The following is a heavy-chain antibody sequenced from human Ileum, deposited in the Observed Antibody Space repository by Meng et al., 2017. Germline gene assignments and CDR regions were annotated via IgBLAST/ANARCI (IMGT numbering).Heavy chain of an antibody. V-gene: IGHV4-4*02. CDR3: ARGEWFESDNAFDI. CDR1: GGSISSSNW. D-gene: IGHD3-3*01. Sequence: GRLQGPGPGRVKPSGTLSLTCAVFGGSISSSNWWSWVRQPPGKGLEWIGEIYHSGSTNYNPSLKSRVTISVDKSKNQFSLKLSSVTAADTAVYYCARGEWFESDNAFDIWGQGTMVTVSS. J-gene: IGHJ3*02. CDR2: IYHSGST.